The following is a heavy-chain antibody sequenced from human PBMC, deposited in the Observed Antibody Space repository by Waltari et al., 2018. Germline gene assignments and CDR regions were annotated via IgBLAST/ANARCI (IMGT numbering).Heavy chain of an antibody. CDR2: ISYTGKTI. D-gene: IGHD6-13*01. CDR3: TRGRGSGWSRYFEF. CDR1: GFTFSSYD. Sequence: EVQLVESGGGLVQPGGSLRLSCAASGFTFSSYDMSWVRQAPGKGLEWVSYISYTGKTIYYADCVKGRFTIARDNAKNSLSLQMSSLRAEDTAVYYCTRGRGSGWSRYFEFWGQGALVTVSS. V-gene: IGHV3-48*03. J-gene: IGHJ1*01.